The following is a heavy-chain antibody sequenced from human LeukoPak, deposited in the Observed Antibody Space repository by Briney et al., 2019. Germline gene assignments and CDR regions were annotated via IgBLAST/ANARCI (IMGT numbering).Heavy chain of an antibody. Sequence: ASVKVSCKASGYTFTGYYMHWVRQAPGQGLEWMGWINPNSGGTNYAQKFQGRVTMTRDTSIGTAYMELSRLRSDDTAVYYCARGVSYYDSSGPGDIWGQGTMVTVSS. D-gene: IGHD3-22*01. J-gene: IGHJ3*02. CDR1: GYTFTGYY. V-gene: IGHV1-2*02. CDR3: ARGVSYYDSSGPGDI. CDR2: INPNSGGT.